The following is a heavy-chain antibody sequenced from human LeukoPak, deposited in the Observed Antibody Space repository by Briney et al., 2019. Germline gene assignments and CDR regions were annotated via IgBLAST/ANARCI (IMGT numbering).Heavy chain of an antibody. Sequence: GGSLRLSCVASGYTLCGYVMSWVRQAPGKGLGWGSSISGSGGSTYYADSVKGRFTISRDNSKNTLYLQMNSLRAEDTAVHYCAKLKYEYYYYGMDVWGQGTTVTVSS. CDR2: ISGSGGST. CDR1: GYTLCGYV. V-gene: IGHV3-23*01. J-gene: IGHJ6*02. D-gene: IGHD2-8*01. CDR3: AKLKYEYYYYGMDV.